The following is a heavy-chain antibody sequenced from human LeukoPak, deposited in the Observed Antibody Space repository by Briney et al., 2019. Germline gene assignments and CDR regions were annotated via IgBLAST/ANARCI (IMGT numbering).Heavy chain of an antibody. CDR2: IYYSGST. CDR3: ARAERITIFGVPRDAFDI. J-gene: IGHJ3*02. V-gene: IGHV4-59*12. CDR1: GGSISSYY. D-gene: IGHD3-3*01. Sequence: SETLSLTCTVSGGSISSYYWSWIRQPPGKGLEWIGYIYYSGSTNYNPSLKSRVTISVDTSKNQFSLKLSSVTAADTAVYYCARAERITIFGVPRDAFDIWGQGTMVTVSS.